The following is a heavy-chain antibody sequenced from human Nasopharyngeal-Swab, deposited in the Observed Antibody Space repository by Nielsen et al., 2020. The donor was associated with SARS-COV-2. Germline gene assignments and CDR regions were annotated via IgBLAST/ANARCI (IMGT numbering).Heavy chain of an antibody. V-gene: IGHV4-30-4*01. CDR3: ARDPTPLNYYYYYMDV. CDR2: IYYSGST. J-gene: IGHJ6*03. Sequence: WSRQPPGKGLEWIGYIYYSGSTYYNLSLKSRVTISVDTSKNQFSLKLSSVTAADTAVYYCARDPTPLNYYYYYMDVWGKGTTVTVSS.